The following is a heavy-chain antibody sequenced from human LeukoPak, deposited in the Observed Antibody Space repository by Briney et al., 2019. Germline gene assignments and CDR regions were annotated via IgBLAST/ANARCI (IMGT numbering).Heavy chain of an antibody. Sequence: ASVKVSCKASGYTFTSYYMHWVRQAPGQGLEWMGIINPSGGSTSYAQKFQGRVTMTRDTSTSTVYMELSSLRSEDTAVYYCARYDYGDYEPVVGFDYWGQGTLVTVSS. V-gene: IGHV1-46*01. D-gene: IGHD4-17*01. CDR1: GYTFTSYY. CDR2: INPSGGST. J-gene: IGHJ4*02. CDR3: ARYDYGDYEPVVGFDY.